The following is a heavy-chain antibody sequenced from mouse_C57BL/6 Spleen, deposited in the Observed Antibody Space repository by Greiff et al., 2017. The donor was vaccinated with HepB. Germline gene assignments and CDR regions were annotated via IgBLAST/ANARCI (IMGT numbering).Heavy chain of an antibody. D-gene: IGHD3-2*02. CDR1: GFTFSSYA. V-gene: IGHV5-4*01. CDR2: ISDGGSYT. Sequence: EVKLVESGGGLVKPGGSLKLSCAASGFTFSSYAMSWVRQTPEKRLEWVATISDGGSYTYYPDNVKGRFTISRDNAKNNLYLQMSHLKSEDTAMYYCARDSSGYVDAMDYWGQGTSVTVSS. J-gene: IGHJ4*01. CDR3: ARDSSGYVDAMDY.